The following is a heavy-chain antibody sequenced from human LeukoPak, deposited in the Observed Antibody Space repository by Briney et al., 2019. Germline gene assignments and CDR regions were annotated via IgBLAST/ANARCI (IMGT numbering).Heavy chain of an antibody. Sequence: ASVKVSCKASGYTFTGYYMHWVRQAPGQGLEWMGWINPNSGGTNYAQKFQGRVTMTRDTSISTAYMELSRLRSDDTAVYYCARAVPAAEYGLGAFDIWGQGTMVTVSS. CDR1: GYTFTGYY. V-gene: IGHV1-2*02. J-gene: IGHJ3*02. CDR3: ARAVPAAEYGLGAFDI. CDR2: INPNSGGT. D-gene: IGHD2-2*01.